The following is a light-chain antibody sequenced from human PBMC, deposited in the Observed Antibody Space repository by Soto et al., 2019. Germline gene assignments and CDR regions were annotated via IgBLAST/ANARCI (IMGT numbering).Light chain of an antibody. J-gene: IGLJ2*01. V-gene: IGLV2-8*01. CDR3: SSHAGKNKYVL. CDR2: GVD. CDR1: SRDIGYYDY. Sequence: QSALTQPPSASGSPGQSVTISCTGSSRDIGYYDYVSWYQQVPGKAPKLMIYGVDKRPSGVPHRFSGTRSGSTASLTVSGLQAEDEAVYYCSSHAGKNKYVLFGGGTKVTVL.